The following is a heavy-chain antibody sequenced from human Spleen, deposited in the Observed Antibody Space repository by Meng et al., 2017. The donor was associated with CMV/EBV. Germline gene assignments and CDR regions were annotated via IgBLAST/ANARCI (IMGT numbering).Heavy chain of an antibody. CDR2: LSGSGAYT. CDR1: GFSFTTYA. J-gene: IGHJ3*02. D-gene: IGHD3-22*01. Sequence: LSLTCAASGFSFTTYAMSWVRQAPGKGLQWVSALSGSGAYTYYADSVKGRFTISRDSSKNTLYLQMTSLRAEDTAVYYCAIYDSSGYYPDAFDIWGQGTMVTVSS. V-gene: IGHV3-23*01. CDR3: AIYDSSGYYPDAFDI.